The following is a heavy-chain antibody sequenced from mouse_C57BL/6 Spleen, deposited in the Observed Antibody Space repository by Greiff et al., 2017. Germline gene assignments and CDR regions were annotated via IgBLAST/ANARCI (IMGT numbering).Heavy chain of an antibody. CDR3: TAIYYGNYDY. Sequence: VQLQQSGAELVRPGASVKLSCTASGFNIKDDYMHWVKQRPEQGLEWIGWIDPENGDPEYASKFQGKATITADTSSNTAYLQLSSLTSEDTAVYYCTAIYYGNYDYWGQGTTLTVSS. CDR2: IDPENGDP. V-gene: IGHV14-4*01. J-gene: IGHJ2*01. CDR1: GFNIKDDY. D-gene: IGHD2-1*01.